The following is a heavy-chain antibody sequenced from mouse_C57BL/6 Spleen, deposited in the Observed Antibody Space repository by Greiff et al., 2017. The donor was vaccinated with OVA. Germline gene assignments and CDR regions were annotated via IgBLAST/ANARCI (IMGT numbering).Heavy chain of an antibody. J-gene: IGHJ2*01. V-gene: IGHV5-17*01. CDR3: AGPWVYYFDD. Sequence: EVQVVESGGGLVKPGGSLKLSCAASGFTFSDYGMHWVRQAPEKGLEWVAYISSGCSTIYSADTVKGRFTFSRDNAKNTLFLQMTSLRSEDTAMYYCAGPWVYYFDDWGKGTTLTVSS. CDR1: GFTFSDYG. CDR2: ISSGCSTI. D-gene: IGHD4-1*01.